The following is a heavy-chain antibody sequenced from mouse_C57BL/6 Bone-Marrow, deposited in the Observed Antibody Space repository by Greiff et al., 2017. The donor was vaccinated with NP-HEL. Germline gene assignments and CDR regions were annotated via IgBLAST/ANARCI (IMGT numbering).Heavy chain of an antibody. CDR2: IYPGSGNT. CDR3: ASLYDYVFAY. D-gene: IGHD2-4*01. V-gene: IGHV1-76*01. J-gene: IGHJ3*01. Sequence: VQLHQSGAELVRPGASVKLSCKASGYTFTDYYINWVKQRPGQGLEWIARIYPGSGNTYYNEKFKGKATLTAEKSSSTAYMQLSSLTSEDSAVYFCASLYDYVFAYWGQGTLVTVSA. CDR1: GYTFTDYY.